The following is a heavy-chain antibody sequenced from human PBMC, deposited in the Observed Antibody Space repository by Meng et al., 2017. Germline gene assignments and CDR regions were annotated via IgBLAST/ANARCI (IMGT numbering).Heavy chain of an antibody. CDR2: ISGDGSIT. J-gene: IGHJ4*02. D-gene: IGHD1-1*01. CDR1: GFTFNNYW. CDR3: LDEAPRSDY. V-gene: IGHV3-74*01. Sequence: VLLGGSGGGLVQPGGSLRLACAASGFTFNNYWMHWVRQVPGKGLVWVSRISGDGSITNYADSVKGRFTISRDNAKNTLYLQMNSLRPEDTAVYYCLDEAPRSDYWGQGSLVTVSS.